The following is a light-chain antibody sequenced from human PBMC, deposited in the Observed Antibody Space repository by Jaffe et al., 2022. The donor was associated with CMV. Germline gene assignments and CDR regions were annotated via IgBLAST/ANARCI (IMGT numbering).Light chain of an antibody. J-gene: IGKJ2*01. CDR1: QSVSSTY. V-gene: IGKV3-20*01. Sequence: EIVLTQSPGTLSLSPGERATLSCRASQSVSSTYLAWYQQAPGQAPRLLIYGTSTRATGIPDRFSGSGSGTDFTLTISRLEPEDFAVYYCQQYVTTPVTFGQGTKLEIK. CDR2: GTS. CDR3: QQYVTTPVT.